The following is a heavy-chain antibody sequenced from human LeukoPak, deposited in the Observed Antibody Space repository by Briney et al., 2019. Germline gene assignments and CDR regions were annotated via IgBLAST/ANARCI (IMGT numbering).Heavy chain of an antibody. CDR1: GGTFSSYD. CDR3: TRGTSSSSEFDP. V-gene: IGHV1-8*03. D-gene: IGHD6-6*01. Sequence: ASVKVSCKASGGTFSSYDINWVRQATGQGLEWMGWMNPNSGNTGYAQKFQGRVTITRNTSISTAYMELSSLRSEDTAVYYCTRGTSSSSEFDPWGQGTLVTVSS. J-gene: IGHJ5*02. CDR2: MNPNSGNT.